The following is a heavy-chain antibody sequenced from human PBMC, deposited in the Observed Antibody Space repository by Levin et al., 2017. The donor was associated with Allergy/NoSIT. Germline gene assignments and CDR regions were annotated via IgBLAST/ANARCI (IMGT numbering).Heavy chain of an antibody. CDR2: MYSGGTT. D-gene: IGHD2-15*01. CDR3: SRSRDCSGGACYRGVFDY. V-gene: IGHV3-66*01. J-gene: IGHJ4*02. Sequence: GESLKISCAASGITISSHYMSWVRQAPGRGLEWVSSMYSGGTTYYADSVKGRFTISRDNSKSTLYLQVNTLRAEDTAVYYCSRSRDCSGGACYRGVFDYWGQGILVTVSS. CDR1: GITISSHY.